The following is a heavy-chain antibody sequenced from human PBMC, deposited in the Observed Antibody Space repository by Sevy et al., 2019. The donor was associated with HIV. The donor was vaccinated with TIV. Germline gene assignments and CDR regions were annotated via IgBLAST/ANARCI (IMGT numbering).Heavy chain of an antibody. CDR1: GFTFSSYA. Sequence: GGSLRLSCAASGFTFSSYAMSWVRQAPGKGLEWVSTISGSGGSTYYADSVKGRFTISRDNSKNTLYLQMNSLRAEDTAVYYCAKDGRGYSYGLGFDYWGQGTLVTVSS. J-gene: IGHJ4*02. V-gene: IGHV3-23*01. D-gene: IGHD5-18*01. CDR2: ISGSGGST. CDR3: AKDGRGYSYGLGFDY.